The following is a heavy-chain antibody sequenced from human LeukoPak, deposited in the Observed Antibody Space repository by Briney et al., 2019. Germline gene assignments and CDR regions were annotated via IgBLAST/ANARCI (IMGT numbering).Heavy chain of an antibody. CDR1: GDSVSSNSVT. D-gene: IGHD1-26*01. V-gene: IGHV6-1*01. CDR3: ARQSSRGELPLAWIDY. Sequence: SQTLSLTCAISGDSVSSNSVTWNWIRQSPSRGLEWLGRTYYRSKWYHDYAVSVRSRITINPDTSKNQFSLKLSSVTAADTAVYYCARQSSRGELPLAWIDYWGQGTLVTVSS. J-gene: IGHJ4*02. CDR2: TYYRSKWYH.